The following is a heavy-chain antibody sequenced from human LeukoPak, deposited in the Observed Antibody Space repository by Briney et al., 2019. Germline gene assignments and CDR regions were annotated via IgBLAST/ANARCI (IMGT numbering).Heavy chain of an antibody. Sequence: SETLSLTCTVSGGSISSYYWNWIRQPPGKGLEWIGYIHYSGSTNYNPSLMSRVTISVDTSKNQFSLKLNSVTAADTAVYYCARGILGFGESSPLNYWGQGTLVTVSS. J-gene: IGHJ4*02. V-gene: IGHV4-59*01. D-gene: IGHD3-10*01. CDR3: ARGILGFGESSPLNY. CDR1: GGSISSYY. CDR2: IHYSGST.